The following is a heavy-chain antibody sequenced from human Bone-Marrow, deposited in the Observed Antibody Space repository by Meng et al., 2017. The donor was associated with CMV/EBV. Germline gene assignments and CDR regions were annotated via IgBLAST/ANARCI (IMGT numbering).Heavy chain of an antibody. V-gene: IGHV1-46*01. CDR2: INPSGGST. CDR3: ARGLIDSYGPSYYFDY. J-gene: IGHJ4*02. D-gene: IGHD5-18*01. CDR1: GYTFTSYY. Sequence: ASVKVSCKASGYTFTSYYMHWVRQAPGQGLEWMGIINPSGGSTSYAQKFQGRVTMTRDTSTSTVYMELSSLRSEDTAVYYCARGLIDSYGPSYYFDYWGQGTLVTISS.